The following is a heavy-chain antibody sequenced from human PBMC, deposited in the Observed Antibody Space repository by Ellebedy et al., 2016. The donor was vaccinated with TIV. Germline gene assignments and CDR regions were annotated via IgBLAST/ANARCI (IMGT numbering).Heavy chain of an antibody. Sequence: PGGSLRLSCAASGFIFSSYGMLWVRQAPGKGLEWVAVISYDGSNKYYANSVKGRFTISRDNSKNTLYLQMNSLRAEDTAVYYCAKDFLNYYDTFYFYYGMDVWGQGTTVTVSS. J-gene: IGHJ6*02. D-gene: IGHD3-22*01. CDR2: ISYDGSNK. CDR1: GFIFSSYG. V-gene: IGHV3-30*18. CDR3: AKDFLNYYDTFYFYYGMDV.